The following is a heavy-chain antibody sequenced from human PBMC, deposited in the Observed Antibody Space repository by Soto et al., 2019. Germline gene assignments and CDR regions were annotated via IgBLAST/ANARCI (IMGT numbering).Heavy chain of an antibody. CDR3: ARVGIGYSGYEAV. CDR1: GGSISTYS. CDR2: ISYSGST. J-gene: IGHJ6*02. D-gene: IGHD5-12*01. V-gene: IGHV4-59*01. Sequence: QVQLQESGPGLLKPSETLSLTCTVSGGSISTYSWSWIRQPPGKGLEWIGYISYSGSTNYNPSLKSRATISVDTSKNQFSLKLGSVTAADTAVYYCARVGIGYSGYEAVWGPGTTVTVSS.